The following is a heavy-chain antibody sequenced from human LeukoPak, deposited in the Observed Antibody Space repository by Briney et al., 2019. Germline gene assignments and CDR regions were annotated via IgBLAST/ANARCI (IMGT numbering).Heavy chain of an antibody. D-gene: IGHD3-10*01. CDR3: ARVLSGRGSLYYYYYYMDV. CDR1: GFTFDDYA. J-gene: IGHJ6*03. CDR2: ISWNSGSI. Sequence: PGGSLRLSCAASGFTFDDYAMHWVRQAPGKGLEWVSGISWNSGSIGYADSVKGRFTISRDNAKNSLYLQMNSLRAEDTAVYYCARVLSGRGSLYYYYYYMDVWGKGTTVTVSS. V-gene: IGHV3-9*01.